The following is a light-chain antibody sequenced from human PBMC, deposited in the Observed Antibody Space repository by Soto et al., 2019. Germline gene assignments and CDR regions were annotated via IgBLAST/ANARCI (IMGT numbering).Light chain of an antibody. CDR2: LGS. CDR1: QSLLYNNTYNY. CDR3: MQPLENFRT. Sequence: IVVTQSPLTLPVTPGEPASISCRSSQSLLYNNTYNYLDWYVQKPGQSPQLLIYLGSNRASGVPDRFSGSGSDTYFTLEISRVEADEVGVYYCMQPLENFRTFGQGTKVDIK. J-gene: IGKJ1*01. V-gene: IGKV2-28*01.